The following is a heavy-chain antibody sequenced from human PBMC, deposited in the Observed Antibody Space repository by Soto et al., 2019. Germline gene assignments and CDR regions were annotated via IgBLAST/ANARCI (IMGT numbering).Heavy chain of an antibody. CDR2: IWYDGSLK. Sequence: GGSLRLSCAASGFTFNTYGMHWVRQAPGKGLEWVAVIWYDGSLKYYADSVKGRFTISRDNSKNTLYLQINSLRAEDTAVYYCARARGYTYGPPTYWGQGTLVTVSS. J-gene: IGHJ4*02. CDR1: GFTFNTYG. CDR3: ARARGYTYGPPTY. D-gene: IGHD5-18*01. V-gene: IGHV3-33*01.